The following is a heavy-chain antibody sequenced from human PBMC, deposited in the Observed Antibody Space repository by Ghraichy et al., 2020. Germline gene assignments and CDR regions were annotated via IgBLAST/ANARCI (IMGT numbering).Heavy chain of an antibody. CDR1: GFTFSSYS. Sequence: LSLTCAASGFTFSSYSMNWVRQAPGKGLEWVSSISSRTNYIYYADSVKGRFTISRDNAKNSLYLQMNSLRAEDTAVYYCASDNLHYWGQGTLVTVSS. CDR3: ASDNLHY. J-gene: IGHJ4*02. V-gene: IGHV3-21*01. CDR2: ISSRTNYI.